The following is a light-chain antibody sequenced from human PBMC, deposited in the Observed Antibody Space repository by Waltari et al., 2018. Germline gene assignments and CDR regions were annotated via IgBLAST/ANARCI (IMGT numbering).Light chain of an antibody. V-gene: IGLV2-14*03. CDR3: SSYTSSTSVV. CDR1: SSAVVGYNF. J-gene: IGLJ2*01. CDR2: DVN. Sequence: QSALTQPAYVSGSPGQSITISCTGTSSAVVGYNFVSWYQHHPGKAPKLLIYDVNNRPSGVSDRFSGSKSGNTASLTISGLQAEDEADYYCSSYTSSTSVVFGGGTQLTVL.